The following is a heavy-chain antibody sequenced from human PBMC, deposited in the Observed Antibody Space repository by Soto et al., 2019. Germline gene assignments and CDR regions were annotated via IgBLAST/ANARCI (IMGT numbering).Heavy chain of an antibody. CDR2: IYYTGNT. D-gene: IGHD6-13*01. V-gene: IGHV4-30-4*01. CDR1: GGSISSGAYS. CDR3: AREDAEQELGPWFDP. J-gene: IGHJ5*02. Sequence: SENLSHACIVSGGSISSGAYSWSWLRQPPGKGLDWIGYIYYTGNTYYNPSLKSRATISVDTAKNPFSLMLSSVTAADTAVYYCAREDAEQELGPWFDPWGQGTLVTVSS.